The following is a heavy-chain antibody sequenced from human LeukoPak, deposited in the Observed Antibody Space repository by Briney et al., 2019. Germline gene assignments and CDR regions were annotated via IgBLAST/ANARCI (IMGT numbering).Heavy chain of an antibody. CDR3: ARDANSYGLSFFDY. Sequence: GGSLRLSCAASGFTFSSYGMHWVRQAPGKGLEWVAVISYDGSNKYYADSVKGRFTISRDNSKNTLYLQMNSLRAEDTAVYYCARDANSYGLSFFDYWGQGTLVTVSS. D-gene: IGHD5-18*01. J-gene: IGHJ4*02. CDR1: GFTFSSYG. V-gene: IGHV3-30*19. CDR2: ISYDGSNK.